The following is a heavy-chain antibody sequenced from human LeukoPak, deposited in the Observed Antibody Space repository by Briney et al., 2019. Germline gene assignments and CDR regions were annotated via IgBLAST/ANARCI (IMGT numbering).Heavy chain of an antibody. J-gene: IGHJ6*02. V-gene: IGHV1-46*01. CDR3: ARDRLLRLQYGMDV. CDR1: GYTFTSYY. CDR2: INPSGGST. Sequence: ASVKVSCKASGYTFTSYYMHWVRQAPGQGLEWMGIINPSGGSTRYAQKFQGRVTMTSDTSTSTVHMELSSLRSEDTAVYYCARDRLLRLQYGMDVWGQGTTVTVSS. D-gene: IGHD2/OR15-2a*01.